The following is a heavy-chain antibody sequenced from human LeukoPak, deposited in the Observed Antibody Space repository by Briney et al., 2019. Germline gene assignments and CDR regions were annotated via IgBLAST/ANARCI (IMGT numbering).Heavy chain of an antibody. CDR3: AGQLVPGGIGFGNWFDP. Sequence: PSETLSLTCTVSGGSISSSSYYWAWIRQPPGKGLEWIGSMYYSGYTYYNPSLKSRVTISVDTSKNQFSLKLSSVTAADTAVYYCAGQLVPGGIGFGNWFDPWGQGTLVTVSS. CDR2: MYYSGYT. J-gene: IGHJ5*02. CDR1: GGSISSSSYY. D-gene: IGHD2-2*01. V-gene: IGHV4-39*01.